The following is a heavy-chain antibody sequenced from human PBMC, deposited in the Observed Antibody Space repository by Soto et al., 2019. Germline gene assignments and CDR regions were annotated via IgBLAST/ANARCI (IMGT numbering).Heavy chain of an antibody. D-gene: IGHD7-27*01. CDR1: GGTFSRYA. J-gene: IGHJ6*02. CDR2: IIPIFGTA. CDR3: HLNWGSPGMDSYCYGMDV. V-gene: IGHV1-69*01. Sequence: QVQLVQSGAEVKKPGSSVKVSCKASGGTFSRYAISWVRQAPGQGLEWMGGIIPIFGTANYAQKFQGRVTITADESTIKAYMELSSLRSEDTAVYYCHLNWGSPGMDSYCYGMDVWGQGTTVTVSS.